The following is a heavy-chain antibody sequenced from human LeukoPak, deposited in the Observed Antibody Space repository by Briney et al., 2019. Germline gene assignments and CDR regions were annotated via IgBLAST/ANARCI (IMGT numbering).Heavy chain of an antibody. Sequence: SETLSLTCTVSGGSISSYYWSWIRQPAGKGLEWIGRTYTSGSTNYNPSLKSRVTMSVDTSKNQFSLKLSSVTAADTAVYYCARDASRGYSGYEGDAFDIWGQGTMVTVSS. J-gene: IGHJ3*02. D-gene: IGHD5-12*01. CDR1: GGSISSYY. CDR3: ARDASRGYSGYEGDAFDI. V-gene: IGHV4-4*07. CDR2: TYTSGST.